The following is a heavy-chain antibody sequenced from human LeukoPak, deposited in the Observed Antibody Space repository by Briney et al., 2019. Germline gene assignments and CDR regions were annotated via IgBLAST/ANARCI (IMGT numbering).Heavy chain of an antibody. V-gene: IGHV4-34*01. D-gene: IGHD3-22*01. Sequence: PSETLSLTCAVYGGSFSGYYWSWIRQPPGKGLEWIGEINHSGSTNYNPSLKSRVTISVDTSKNQFSLKLSSATAADTAVYYCARIRDSGAMIVAYYFDYWGQGTLVTVSS. CDR2: INHSGST. J-gene: IGHJ4*02. CDR1: GGSFSGYY. CDR3: ARIRDSGAMIVAYYFDY.